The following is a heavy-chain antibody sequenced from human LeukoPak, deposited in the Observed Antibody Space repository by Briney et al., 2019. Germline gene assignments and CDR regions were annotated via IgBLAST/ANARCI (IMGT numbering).Heavy chain of an antibody. V-gene: IGHV6-1*01. J-gene: IGHJ4*02. CDR3: AREAGSRNKSPNYFDY. D-gene: IGHD6-19*01. Sequence: SQTLSLTCAISGDSVSSNSAAWNRIRQSPSRGLEWLGRTYYRSKWYNDYAVSVKSRVTINPDTSKNQFSLQLNSVTPEDTAVYYCAREAGSRNKSPNYFDYWGQGTLVTVSS. CDR2: TYYRSKWYN. CDR1: GDSVSSNSAA.